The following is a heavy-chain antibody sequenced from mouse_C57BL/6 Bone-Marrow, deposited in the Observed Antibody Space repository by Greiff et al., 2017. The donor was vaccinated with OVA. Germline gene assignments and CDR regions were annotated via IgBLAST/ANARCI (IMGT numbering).Heavy chain of an antibody. J-gene: IGHJ1*03. Sequence: QVQLKESGPGLVQPSQSLSITCTVSGFSLTSYGVHWVRQSPGKGLEWLGVIWSGGSTDYNAAFISRLSISKDNSKSQVFFKMNSLQADDTAIYYCARKGGYYGRGGYFDVWGTGTTVTVSS. CDR2: IWSGGST. D-gene: IGHD1-1*01. V-gene: IGHV2-2*01. CDR3: ARKGGYYGRGGYFDV. CDR1: GFSLTSYG.